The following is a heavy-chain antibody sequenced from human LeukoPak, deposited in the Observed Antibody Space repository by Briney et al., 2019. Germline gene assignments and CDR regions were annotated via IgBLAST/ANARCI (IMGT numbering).Heavy chain of an antibody. CDR3: ARGNNPYYFDY. CDR2: IYYSGST. V-gene: IGHV4-59*08. D-gene: IGHD2/OR15-2a*01. J-gene: IGHJ4*02. CDR1: GGSISSYY. Sequence: PSETLSLTCTVSGGSISSYYWSWIRQPPGKGLEWIGYIYYSGSTNYNPSLKSRVTISVDTSKNQFSLNLSSVTAADTAVYYCARGNNPYYFDYWGQGTLVTVSS.